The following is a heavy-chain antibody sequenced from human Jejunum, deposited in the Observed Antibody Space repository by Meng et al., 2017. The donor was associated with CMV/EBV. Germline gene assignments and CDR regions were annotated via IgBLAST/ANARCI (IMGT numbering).Heavy chain of an antibody. D-gene: IGHD1-1*01. V-gene: IGHV3-23*03. CDR1: GFPFSDYY. J-gene: IGHJ4*02. CDR3: AKGSKWVQFDY. Sequence: AASGFPFSDYYMTWIRQAPGKGLEWVSVIYTGNGGRFYADSVKGRFTVSRDDSKNTLYLQMNSLRADDTARYYCAKGSKWVQFDYWGQGALVTVSS. CDR2: IYTGNGGR.